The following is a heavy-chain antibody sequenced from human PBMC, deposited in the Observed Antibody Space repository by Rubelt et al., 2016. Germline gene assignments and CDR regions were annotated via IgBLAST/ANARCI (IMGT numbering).Heavy chain of an antibody. CDR1: GFTFSSYS. Sequence: EVQLVESGGGLVKPGGSLRLSCAASGFTFSSYSMNWVRQAPGKGLEWVSSISSSIIYFADSGEGRFTISRANAKESLYLQMNSLRAEATAVYYCAREGVITGNIHWGQGTLVTVSS. CDR2: ISSSII. J-gene: IGHJ4*02. V-gene: IGHV3-21*01. CDR3: AREGVITGNIH. D-gene: IGHD1-20*01.